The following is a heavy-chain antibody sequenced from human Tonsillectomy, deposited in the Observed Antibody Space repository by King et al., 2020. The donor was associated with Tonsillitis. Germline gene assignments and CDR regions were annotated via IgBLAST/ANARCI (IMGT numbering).Heavy chain of an antibody. V-gene: IGHV4-39*01. D-gene: IGHD6-13*01. CDR2: IYYSGRT. J-gene: IGHJ4*02. Sequence: LQLQESGPGLVKASETLSLTCTVSGGSISSSGYYWGWIRQPPGKGLEWIGNIYYSGRTYYNPSLNSRVTVSVDTSKNQFSLKLSSVTAAATAVYYCARLGFGWQLGAGAYYFDYWGQGTLVTVSS. CDR3: ARLGFGWQLGAGAYYFDY. CDR1: GGSISSSGYY.